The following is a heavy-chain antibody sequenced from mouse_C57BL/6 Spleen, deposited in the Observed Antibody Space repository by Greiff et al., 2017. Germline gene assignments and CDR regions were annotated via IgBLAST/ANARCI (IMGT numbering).Heavy chain of an antibody. D-gene: IGHD3-2*02. J-gene: IGHJ2*01. Sequence: VKLQESGPGLVQPSQSLSITCSVSGFSLTSYGVHWVRQSPGKGLEWLGVIWSGGSTDYNAAFISRLSISKDNSKSQVFFKMNSLQADDTAIYYCARSAEGYFDYGGQGTTLTVSS. CDR2: IWSGGST. CDR3: ARSAEGYFDY. CDR1: GFSLTSYG. V-gene: IGHV2-2*01.